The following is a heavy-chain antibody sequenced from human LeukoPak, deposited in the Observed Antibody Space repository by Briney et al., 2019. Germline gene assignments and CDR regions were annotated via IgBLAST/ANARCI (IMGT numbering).Heavy chain of an antibody. CDR1: GGSISSYY. CDR2: IYYSGST. Sequence: PSETLSLTCTVSGGSISSYYWSWIRQPPGKGLEWIGYIYYSGSTNYNPSLKSRVTISVDTSKNQFSLKLTSVTAADTAVYYCARHVGWTAWFDPWGQGTLVTVSS. CDR3: ARHVGWTAWFDP. D-gene: IGHD2-21*02. V-gene: IGHV4-59*08. J-gene: IGHJ5*02.